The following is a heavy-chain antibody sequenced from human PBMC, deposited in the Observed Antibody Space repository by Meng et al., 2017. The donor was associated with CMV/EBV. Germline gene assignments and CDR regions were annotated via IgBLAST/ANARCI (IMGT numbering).Heavy chain of an antibody. D-gene: IGHD3-10*01. Sequence: ASVKVSCKASGYTFTRYYMHWVRLAPGQGLEWMGIINPSGGSTSYAQKFQGRVTMTRDTCTSTVYMELSSLRSEDTAVYYSARESGSGSYYIHYGMDVWGQGTTVTVSS. V-gene: IGHV1-46*01. J-gene: IGHJ6*02. CDR2: INPSGGST. CDR1: GYTFTRYY. CDR3: ARESGSGSYYIHYGMDV.